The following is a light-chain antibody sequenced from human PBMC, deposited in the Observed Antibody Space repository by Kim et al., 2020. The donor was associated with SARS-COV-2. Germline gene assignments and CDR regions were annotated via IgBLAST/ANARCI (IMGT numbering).Light chain of an antibody. V-gene: IGKV3D-7*01. CDR1: QSVSSSY. CDR3: QQDYNLPT. J-gene: IGKJ1*01. CDR2: GAS. Sequence: PGERVTLSYRASQSVSSSYLTWYQQKPGQAPRLLIYGASTRATGIPASFSGSGSGTDFTLTISSLQPEDFAVYYCQQDYNLPTFGQGTKVDI.